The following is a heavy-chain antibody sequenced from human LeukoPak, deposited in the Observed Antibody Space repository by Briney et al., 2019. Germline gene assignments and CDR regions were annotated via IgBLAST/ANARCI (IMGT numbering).Heavy chain of an antibody. J-gene: IGHJ3*02. CDR2: INPNSGGT. Sequence: ASVKVSCKASGYTFTGYYMHWVRQAPGQGLEWMGWINPNSGGTNYAQKFQGRVTMTRDTSISTAYMELSRLRSDDTAVYYCARGRYYDFWSGYFRSGVVDAFDIWGQGTMVTVSS. V-gene: IGHV1-2*02. D-gene: IGHD3-3*01. CDR1: GYTFTGYY. CDR3: ARGRYYDFWSGYFRSGVVDAFDI.